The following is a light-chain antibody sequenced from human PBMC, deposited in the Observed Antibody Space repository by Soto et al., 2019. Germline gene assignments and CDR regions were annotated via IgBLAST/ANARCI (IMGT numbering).Light chain of an antibody. Sequence: EIMMTQSPATLSVYQGERVTLSCRASQIFSSNLAWYQQKAGQAPRLLIYGASTRATGIPARFSGSESGTDFTLTITRLEPEDFAVYYCQHYGYSLWTFGQGTKVDI. CDR2: GAS. J-gene: IGKJ1*01. CDR1: QIFSSN. CDR3: QHYGYSLWT. V-gene: IGKV3-15*01.